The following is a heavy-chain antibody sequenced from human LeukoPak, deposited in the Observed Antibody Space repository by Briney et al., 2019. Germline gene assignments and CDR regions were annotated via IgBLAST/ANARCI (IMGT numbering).Heavy chain of an antibody. D-gene: IGHD1-20*01. CDR3: ARDYNWNYFDY. Sequence: GGSLRLSCAASGFTFSSYSMNWVRQAPGKGLEWASSISSSSSYIYYADSVEGRFTISRDNAKNSLYLQMNSLRAEDTAVYYCARDYNWNYFDYWGQGTLVTVSS. V-gene: IGHV3-21*01. CDR1: GFTFSSYS. CDR2: ISSSSSYI. J-gene: IGHJ4*02.